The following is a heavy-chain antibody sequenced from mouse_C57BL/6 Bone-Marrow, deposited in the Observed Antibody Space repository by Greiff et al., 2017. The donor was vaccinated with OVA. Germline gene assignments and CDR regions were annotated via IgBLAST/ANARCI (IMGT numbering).Heavy chain of an antibody. Sequence: DVHLVESGGGLVQPGGSLSLSCAASGFTFTDYYMSWVRQPPGKALEWLGFIRNKANGYTTEYSASVKGRFTISRDNSQSILYLQMNALRAEDSATYYCARYMVTYFDYWGQGTTLTVSS. V-gene: IGHV7-3*01. CDR3: ARYMVTYFDY. D-gene: IGHD2-3*01. CDR1: GFTFTDYY. J-gene: IGHJ2*01. CDR2: IRNKANGYTT.